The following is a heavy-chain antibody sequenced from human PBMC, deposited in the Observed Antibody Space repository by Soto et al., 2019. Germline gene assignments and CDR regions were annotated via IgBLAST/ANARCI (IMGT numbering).Heavy chain of an antibody. J-gene: IGHJ4*02. Sequence: KTSGYRLTRYGFGGVGQAHGQGLEWMGWISAYNGNTNYAQKLQGGVTMTRDTSTSTVYMELTILRSEDAAVYYCARDYLSSKLSLSYFAFWGKGTLVTVSS. CDR2: ISAYNGNT. D-gene: IGHD2-2*01. V-gene: IGHV1-18*01. CDR1: GYRLTRYG. CDR3: ARDYLSSKLSLSYFAF.